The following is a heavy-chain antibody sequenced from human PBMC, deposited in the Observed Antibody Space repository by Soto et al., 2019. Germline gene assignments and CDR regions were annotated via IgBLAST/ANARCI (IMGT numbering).Heavy chain of an antibody. J-gene: IGHJ3*02. D-gene: IGHD3-3*01. CDR2: ISYDGNNK. CDR1: GFTFSTFG. Sequence: QVQLVESGGGVVKPGRSLRLSCAASGFTFSTFGMHWVRQAPGKGLEWLTVISYDGNNKYYADSVRGRFTISRDNSKSTLCLQMNSLSPEDTAVYYCARADFLDAFNRWGQGTMVTVSS. CDR3: ARADFLDAFNR. V-gene: IGHV3-30*03.